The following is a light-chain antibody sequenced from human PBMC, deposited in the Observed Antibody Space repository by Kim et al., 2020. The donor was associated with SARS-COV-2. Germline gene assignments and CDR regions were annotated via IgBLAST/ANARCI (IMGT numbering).Light chain of an antibody. J-gene: IGLJ2*01. CDR1: SSNIGSYA. V-gene: IGLV1-44*01. Sequence: QSVLTQPPSASGTPGQRVTISCSGSSSNIGSYAVNWYQQLPGTAPKLLIDSNNQRPSGVPDRFSGSKSGTSASLAISGLQSEDEADYYCAAWDDSLHGVVFGGGTQLTVL. CDR3: AAWDDSLHGVV. CDR2: SNN.